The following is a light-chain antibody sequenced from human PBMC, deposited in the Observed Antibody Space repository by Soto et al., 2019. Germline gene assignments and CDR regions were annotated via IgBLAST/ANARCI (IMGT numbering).Light chain of an antibody. CDR1: QSISSW. J-gene: IGKJ3*01. CDR3: QQYHIYPFT. V-gene: IGKV1-5*03. Sequence: DIQMTQSPSTLSASVGDRVTITCRASQSISSWLAWYQQKPGKAPKLLIYKASSLEGGFPSRFSGSASGTEFTLTISSLHRDDFATYYCQQYHIYPFTFGPGTKVDIK. CDR2: KAS.